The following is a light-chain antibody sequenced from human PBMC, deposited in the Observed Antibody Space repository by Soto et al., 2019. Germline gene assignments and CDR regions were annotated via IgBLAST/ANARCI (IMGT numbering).Light chain of an antibody. CDR3: TSFLSSRTNLV. CDR2: EVS. CDR1: SSDVGGYNY. Sequence: QSALTQPASVSGSPGQSITISCTGTSSDVGGYNYVSWYQQHPGKAPTLMIYEVSNRPSGVSNRFSGSKSGNTASLTISGVQAEYLADYSCTSFLSSRTNLVSGAGTKLTVL. V-gene: IGLV2-14*01. J-gene: IGLJ1*01.